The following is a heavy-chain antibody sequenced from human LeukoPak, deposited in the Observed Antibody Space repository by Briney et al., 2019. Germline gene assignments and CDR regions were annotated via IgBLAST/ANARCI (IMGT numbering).Heavy chain of an antibody. Sequence: SETLSLTCAVYGGSFSGYYWSWIRQPPGKGLEWIGEINHSGSTNYNPSPKSRVTIPVDTSKNQFSLKLSSVTAADTAVYYCARRRRGYSSSWDFDYWGQGTLVTVSS. J-gene: IGHJ4*02. D-gene: IGHD6-13*01. V-gene: IGHV4-34*01. CDR2: INHSGST. CDR1: GGSFSGYY. CDR3: ARRRRGYSSSWDFDY.